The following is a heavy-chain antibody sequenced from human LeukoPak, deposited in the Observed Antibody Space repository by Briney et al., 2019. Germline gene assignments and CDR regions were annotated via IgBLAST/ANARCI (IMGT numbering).Heavy chain of an antibody. V-gene: IGHV3-48*04. D-gene: IGHD3-22*01. CDR1: GFTFSSYS. Sequence: GGSLRLSCAASGFTFSSYSIDWVRQAPGKGLEWLSYISSSRTIYYADSVKGRFTISRDNAKNSVYPQMNSLRAEDTAVYYCARVWSSGYTKDYWGQGTLVTVSS. J-gene: IGHJ4*02. CDR3: ARVWSSGYTKDY. CDR2: ISSSRTI.